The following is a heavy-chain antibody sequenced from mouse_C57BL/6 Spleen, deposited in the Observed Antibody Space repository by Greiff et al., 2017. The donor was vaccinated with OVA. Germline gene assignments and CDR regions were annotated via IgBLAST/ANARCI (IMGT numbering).Heavy chain of an antibody. CDR2: ICRGGST. V-gene: IGHV2-5*01. CDR1: GFSLTSYG. CDR3: AKDAMDY. Sequence: VKLVESGPGLVQPSQSLSITCTASGFSLTSYGVHWVRQSPGKGLEWLGVICRGGSTDYNAAFMSRLSITKDNSKSQVFFKMNRLQADATAIYYCAKDAMDYWGQGTSVTVSS. J-gene: IGHJ4*01.